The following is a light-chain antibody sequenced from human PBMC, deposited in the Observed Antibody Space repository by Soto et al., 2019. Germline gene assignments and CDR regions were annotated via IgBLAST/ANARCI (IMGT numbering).Light chain of an antibody. CDR3: QQSYSTPVIA. J-gene: IGKJ1*01. Sequence: IQMTQSPSSLSASVGDRVTITCRASQSISRYLNWYQQKPGKAPKLLIYAASSLQSGVPSRFSGSGSGTDFTLTISSLQPEDFATYYCQQSYSTPVIAFGQGTKVEIK. V-gene: IGKV1-39*01. CDR1: QSISRY. CDR2: AAS.